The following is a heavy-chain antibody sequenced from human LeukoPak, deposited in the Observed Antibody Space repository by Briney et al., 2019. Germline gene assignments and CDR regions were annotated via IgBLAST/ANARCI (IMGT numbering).Heavy chain of an antibody. J-gene: IGHJ4*02. CDR2: IYHSGST. D-gene: IGHD1-26*01. V-gene: IGHV4-39*07. Sequence: SQTLSLTCTVSGGSISSGSYYWGWIRQPPGKGLEWIGSIYHSGSTYYNPSLKSRVTISVDTSKDQFSLKLSSVTAADTAVYYCARDEPSGSYGYWGQGTLVTVSS. CDR1: GGSISSGSYY. CDR3: ARDEPSGSYGY.